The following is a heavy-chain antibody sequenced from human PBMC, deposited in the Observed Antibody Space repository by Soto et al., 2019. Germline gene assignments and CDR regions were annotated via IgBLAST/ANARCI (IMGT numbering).Heavy chain of an antibody. CDR1: TGSTNSFY. D-gene: IGHD5-12*01. CDR3: ARSRDGYNLNPIDQ. Sequence: QVQLQVSGPGLVKPSATLSLSCTVSTGSTNSFYWSWIRQPPGKVLQWLGYFFYTGSTNHNPSLKSLVTRALDLSSNQFSLRLSSVTAADTAMYYCARSRDGYNLNPIDQWGQGLLVTVSS. J-gene: IGHJ4*02. CDR2: FFYTGST. V-gene: IGHV4-59*01.